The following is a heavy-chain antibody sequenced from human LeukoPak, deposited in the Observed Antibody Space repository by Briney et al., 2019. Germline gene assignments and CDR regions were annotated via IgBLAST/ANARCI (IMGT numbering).Heavy chain of an antibody. CDR1: GGSISSYY. D-gene: IGHD6-19*01. CDR3: ARRAVAENYFDY. J-gene: IGHJ4*02. V-gene: IGHV4-4*07. CDR2: IYTSGST. Sequence: ASETLSLTCTVSGGSISSYYWGWIWQPPGKGQWWIGHIYTSGSTNYNPSLKSRVTMSVDTSKNQFSLKLSSVTAADTAVYYCARRAVAENYFDYWGQGTLVTDSS.